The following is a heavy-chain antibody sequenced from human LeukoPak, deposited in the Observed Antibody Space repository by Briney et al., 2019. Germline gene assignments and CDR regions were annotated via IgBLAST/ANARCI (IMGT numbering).Heavy chain of an antibody. D-gene: IGHD6-19*01. CDR3: ARDQSGWSPFDY. CDR2: ISYDGSNK. CDR1: GFSFSSYA. Sequence: GGSLKLSCAASGFSFSSYAMHWVRQAPGKGLEWVAVISYDGSNKYYADSVKGRFTISRDNSKNTLYLQMNSLRAEDTAVYYCARDQSGWSPFDYWGQGTLVTVSS. J-gene: IGHJ4*02. V-gene: IGHV3-30-3*01.